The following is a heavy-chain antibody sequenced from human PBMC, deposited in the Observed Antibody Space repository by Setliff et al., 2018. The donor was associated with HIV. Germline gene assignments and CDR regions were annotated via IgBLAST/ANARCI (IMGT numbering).Heavy chain of an antibody. J-gene: IGHJ3*02. CDR1: GDSISSYY. CDR2: IYTSGIT. CDR3: ARVLNPSDAFDI. V-gene: IGHV4-4*08. Sequence: PSETLSLTCTVSGDSISSYYWSWIRQPPGKGLEWIGYIYTSGITDYNPSLKSRVTMSVDTSKNQFSVKLSSVTAADTAVYYCARVLNPSDAFDIWGQGTMVTVSS.